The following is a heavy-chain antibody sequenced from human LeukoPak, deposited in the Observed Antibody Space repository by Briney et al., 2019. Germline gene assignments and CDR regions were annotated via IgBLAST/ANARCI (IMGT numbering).Heavy chain of an antibody. CDR1: GFSFSSYD. D-gene: IGHD1-26*01. V-gene: IGHV3-33*01. CDR3: ARHGIGSDY. Sequence: PGGSLRLSCAASGFSFSSYDMDWVRQAPGKGLEWVAIIRHDGSNEYYADSVKGRFTISRDNSKNTLYLQMNNLRAEDTAMYYCARHGIGSDYWGQGTLVTVSS. J-gene: IGHJ4*02. CDR2: IRHDGSNE.